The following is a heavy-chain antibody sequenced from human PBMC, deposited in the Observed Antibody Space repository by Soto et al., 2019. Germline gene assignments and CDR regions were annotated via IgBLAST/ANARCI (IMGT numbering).Heavy chain of an antibody. Sequence: EVQLLESGGGLVLPGRSLRLSCAASGFTFSSYAMGWVRQAPGQGLDWVSAISGSGGTTYYTDSVKGRFTISRDNSKNTLFTQMDSLRAEDAAVYCCAKFFVETESNSGWPCTFHYWGPGTLVTVSS. CDR2: ISGSGGTT. CDR3: AKFFVETESNSGWPCTFHY. V-gene: IGHV3-23*01. CDR1: GFTFSSYA. D-gene: IGHD6-25*01. J-gene: IGHJ4*02.